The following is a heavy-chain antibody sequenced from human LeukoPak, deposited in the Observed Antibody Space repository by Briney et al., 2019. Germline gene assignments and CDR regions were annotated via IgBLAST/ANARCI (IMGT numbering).Heavy chain of an antibody. CDR2: IWYDGSNK. CDR1: GFTFSSYG. D-gene: IGHD4-17*01. Sequence: GGSLRLSCAASGFTFSSYGMHWVRQTPGKGLEWVAVIWYDGSNKYYADSVKGRFTISRDNSKNTLYLQMNSLRAEDTAVYYCARLYGTYPGWFDPWGQGTLVTVSS. CDR3: ARLYGTYPGWFDP. J-gene: IGHJ5*02. V-gene: IGHV3-33*01.